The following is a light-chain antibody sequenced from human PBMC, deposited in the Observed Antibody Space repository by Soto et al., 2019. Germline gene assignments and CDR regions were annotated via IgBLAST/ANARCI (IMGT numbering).Light chain of an antibody. CDR1: QGISTY. CDR3: QQYNSYPWT. V-gene: IGKV1-9*01. CDR2: AAS. Sequence: QLTQSPSSLSASVGDRVTTTCRASQGISTYLAWYQQKPGKAPKLLIYAASTLQSGVPSRFSGSGSGTEFTLTISSLQPDDFATYYCQQYNSYPWTFGQGTKVDIK. J-gene: IGKJ1*01.